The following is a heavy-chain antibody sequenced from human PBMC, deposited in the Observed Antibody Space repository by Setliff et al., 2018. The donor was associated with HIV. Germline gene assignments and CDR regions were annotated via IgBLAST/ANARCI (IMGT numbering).Heavy chain of an antibody. Sequence: ASVKVSCKASGFTFSCYDITWVPQAPGQGLEWMSWIRAYNGNTNYAHEVQGRVTVTTDTSTSTADMELRSLRSDDTAVYFCATDGIGGWLRPMPDYWGQGTQVTVSS. CDR1: GFTFSCYD. CDR3: ATDGIGGWLRPMPDY. V-gene: IGHV1-18*01. D-gene: IGHD5-12*01. CDR2: IRAYNGNT. J-gene: IGHJ4*02.